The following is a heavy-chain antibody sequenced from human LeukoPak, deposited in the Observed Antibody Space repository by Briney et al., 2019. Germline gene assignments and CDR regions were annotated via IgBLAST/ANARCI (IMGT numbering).Heavy chain of an antibody. CDR3: ASQGGDYLFDY. D-gene: IGHD4-17*01. J-gene: IGHJ4*02. V-gene: IGHV4-34*01. Sequence: PSETLSLTCAVYGGSFSGYYWSWIRQPPGKGLEWIGEINHSGSTNYNPSLKSRVTISVDTSKNQFSLKLSSVTAADTAVYYCASQGGDYLFDYWGQGTLVTVSS. CDR1: GGSFSGYY. CDR2: INHSGST.